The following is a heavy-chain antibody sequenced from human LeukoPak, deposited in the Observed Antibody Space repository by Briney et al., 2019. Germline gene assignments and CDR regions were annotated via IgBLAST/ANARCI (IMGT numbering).Heavy chain of an antibody. CDR2: VHYSGST. V-gene: IGHV4-39*01. CDR1: GGSIRSTSYY. J-gene: IGHJ5*02. Sequence: SETLSLTCTVSGGSIRSTSYYWGWIRQPPGKGLEWLGSVHYSGSTYDNPSLKSRVTISVDTSKNQFSLKLISVTAADTAVYYCARRSTVAGRGRFDPWGQVTLVTVSS. CDR3: ARRSTVAGRGRFDP. D-gene: IGHD6-19*01.